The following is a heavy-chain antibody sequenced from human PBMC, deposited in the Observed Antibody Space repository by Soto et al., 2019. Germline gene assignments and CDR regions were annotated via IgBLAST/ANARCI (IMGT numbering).Heavy chain of an antibody. CDR3: ARGLEVRRLGSWFDP. CDR1: GFSFSSYV. V-gene: IGHV3-30-3*01. Sequence: QVQLVESGGGVVQPGRSLRLSCVASGFSFSSYVMYWVRQAPGKGLEWVAVISYDGSNKYYADSVKGRFTISRDNSKNTLYMQMNSLRAEDTAMYYCARGLEVRRLGSWFDPWGQGTLVTVSS. J-gene: IGHJ5*02. CDR2: ISYDGSNK. D-gene: IGHD1-7*01.